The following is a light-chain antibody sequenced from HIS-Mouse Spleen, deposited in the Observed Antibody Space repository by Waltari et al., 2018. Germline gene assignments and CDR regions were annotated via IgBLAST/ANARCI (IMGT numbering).Light chain of an antibody. J-gene: IGKJ4*01. V-gene: IGKV3-11*01. Sequence: EIVLTQSPATLSLSPGERATLACRASQSVSSYLAWYQQNPGQAPRLLIYDASNRATGIPARFSGSGSGTDFTLTISSLEPEDFAVYYCQQRSNWPPRLTFGGGTKVEIK. CDR2: DAS. CDR1: QSVSSY. CDR3: QQRSNWPPRLT.